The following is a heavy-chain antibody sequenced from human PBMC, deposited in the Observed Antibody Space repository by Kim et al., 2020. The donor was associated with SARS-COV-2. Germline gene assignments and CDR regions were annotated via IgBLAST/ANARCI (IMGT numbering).Heavy chain of an antibody. Sequence: VKGRFTISRDNAKNSLYLQMNSLRDEDTAVYYCARSGGLNYYDSSGYFDYWGQGTLVTVSS. J-gene: IGHJ4*02. CDR3: ARSGGLNYYDSSGYFDY. V-gene: IGHV3-48*02. D-gene: IGHD3-22*01.